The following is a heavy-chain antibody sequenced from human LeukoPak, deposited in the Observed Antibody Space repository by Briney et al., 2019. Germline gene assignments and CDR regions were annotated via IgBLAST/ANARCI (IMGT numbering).Heavy chain of an antibody. J-gene: IGHJ3*02. D-gene: IGHD6-13*01. V-gene: IGHV4-34*01. Sequence: SETLSLTCAVYGGSFSGYYWSWIRQPPGKGLEWIGEINHSGSTNYNPSLKSRVTISVDTSKNQFSLKPSSVTAADTAVYYCARGYDFIAAAGPKIVDAFDIWGQGTMVTVSS. CDR1: GGSFSGYY. CDR2: INHSGST. CDR3: ARGYDFIAAAGPKIVDAFDI.